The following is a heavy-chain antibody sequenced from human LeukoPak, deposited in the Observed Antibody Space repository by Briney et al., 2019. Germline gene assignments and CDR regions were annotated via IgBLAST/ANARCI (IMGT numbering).Heavy chain of an antibody. Sequence: PSETLSLTCTVSGGSISSYYWSWIRQPPGKGLEWIGRIYTSGSTNYNPSLKSRVTMSVDTSKNQFSLKLSSVTAADTAVYYCASEWLGYDSSGYYFWGQGTLVTVSS. CDR3: ASEWLGYDSSGYYF. D-gene: IGHD3-22*01. CDR1: GGSISSYY. J-gene: IGHJ4*02. V-gene: IGHV4-4*07. CDR2: IYTSGST.